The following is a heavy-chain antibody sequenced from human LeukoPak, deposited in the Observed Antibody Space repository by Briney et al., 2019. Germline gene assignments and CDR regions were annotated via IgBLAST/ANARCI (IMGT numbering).Heavy chain of an antibody. V-gene: IGHV3-11*04. Sequence: GGSLRLSCAASGFTFSNAWMSWIRQAPGKGLEWVSYISSSGSAIYYADSVKGRFTISRDNAKNSLYLQMNSLRVEDTAVFYCARGGIVVPDPDYWGQGTLVTVSS. D-gene: IGHD6-19*01. CDR1: GFTFSNAW. CDR3: ARGGIVVPDPDY. CDR2: ISSSGSAI. J-gene: IGHJ4*02.